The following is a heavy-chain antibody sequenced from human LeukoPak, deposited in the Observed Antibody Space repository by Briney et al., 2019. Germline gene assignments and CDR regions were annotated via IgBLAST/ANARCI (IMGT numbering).Heavy chain of an antibody. D-gene: IGHD2-21*02. J-gene: IGHJ6*03. CDR3: ARPNTLNTAYYYMDV. V-gene: IGHV4-34*01. Sequence: SETLSLTCAVYGGSFSGYYWSWIHQPPGKGLEWIGEINHSGSTNYNPSLKSRVTILVDTSKAQFSLKLSSVTAADTAVYYCARPNTLNTAYYYMDVWGKGTTVTVSS. CDR1: GGSFSGYY. CDR2: INHSGST.